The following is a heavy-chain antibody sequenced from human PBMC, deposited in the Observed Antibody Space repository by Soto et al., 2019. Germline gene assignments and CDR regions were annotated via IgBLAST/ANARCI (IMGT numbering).Heavy chain of an antibody. J-gene: IGHJ5*02. D-gene: IGHD2-15*01. CDR1: GFTFSSYA. Sequence: GGSLRLSCAASGFTFSSYAMHWVRQAPGKGLEWVAVISYDGSNKYYADSVKGRFTISRDNSKNTLYLQMNSLRAEDTAVYYCAREEWCSGGRCYRWFDPWGQGTLVTVSS. CDR2: ISYDGSNK. CDR3: AREEWCSGGRCYRWFDP. V-gene: IGHV3-30-3*01.